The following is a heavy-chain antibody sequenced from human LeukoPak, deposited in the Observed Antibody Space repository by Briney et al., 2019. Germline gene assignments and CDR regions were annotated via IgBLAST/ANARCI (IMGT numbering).Heavy chain of an antibody. CDR3: ARDPRGNWEPLDY. D-gene: IGHD1-1*01. CDR2: IRQDGNDV. CDR1: GFTFSYYW. Sequence: GGSLRLSCIASGFTFSYYWMSWGRQAPGKGLEWVANIRQDGNDVRYVDSVKGRFTISRDNAKNSLYLQMSSLRADDTAVYYCARDPRGNWEPLDYWGQGTLVTVSS. V-gene: IGHV3-7*01. J-gene: IGHJ4*02.